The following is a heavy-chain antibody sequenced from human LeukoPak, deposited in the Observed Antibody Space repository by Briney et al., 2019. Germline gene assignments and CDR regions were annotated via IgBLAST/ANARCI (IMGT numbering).Heavy chain of an antibody. V-gene: IGHV3-7*01. D-gene: IGHD6-13*01. CDR3: ARDPSSWFHYFDY. CDR1: GFTFSSYW. J-gene: IGHJ4*02. Sequence: GGSLRLSCAASGFTFSSYWMSWVRQAPGKGLEWVANIKQDGSEKYYVDSVKGRFTVSRDNAKNSLYLQMNSLRAEDMAVYYCARDPSSWFHYFDYWGQGTLVTVSS. CDR2: IKQDGSEK.